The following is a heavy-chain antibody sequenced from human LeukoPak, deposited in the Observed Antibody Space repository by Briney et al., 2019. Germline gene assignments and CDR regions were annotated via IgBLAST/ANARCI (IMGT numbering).Heavy chain of an antibody. D-gene: IGHD5-18*01. CDR2: IIPIFGTA. CDR1: GGTFSSYA. V-gene: IGHV1-69*13. J-gene: IGHJ4*02. CDR3: ATNTAMVTGTFDY. Sequence: SVKVSCKASGGTFSSYAISWVRQAPGQGLEWMGGIIPIFGTANYAQKFQGRVTITADESTSTAYMELSSLRSEDTAVYYCATNTAMVTGTFDYCGQGTLVTVSS.